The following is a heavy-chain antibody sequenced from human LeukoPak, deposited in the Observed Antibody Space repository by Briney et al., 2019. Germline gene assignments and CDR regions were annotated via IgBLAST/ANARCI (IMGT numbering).Heavy chain of an antibody. Sequence: PSETLSLTCTVSGGSISSGGYNWSWIRQHPGKGLEWIGYIYYSGSTYYNPSLRSRVTISVDTSKNQFSLKLSSVTAADTAVYYCARETPAAGPFDYWGQGTLVTVSS. J-gene: IGHJ4*02. CDR3: ARETPAAGPFDY. D-gene: IGHD6-13*01. CDR1: GGSISSGGYN. CDR2: IYYSGST. V-gene: IGHV4-31*03.